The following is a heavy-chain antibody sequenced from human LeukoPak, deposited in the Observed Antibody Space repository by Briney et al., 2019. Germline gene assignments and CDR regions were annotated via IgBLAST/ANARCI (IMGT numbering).Heavy chain of an antibody. CDR3: ARGPVEAVFGVSTED. Sequence: ASVKVSCKASGYTFTSYDVNWVREATGQGLEWMGWMNPSSGNTGYAQKFQGRVSMTRDTSISTAYMELSSLRSEDTAVYYCARGPVEAVFGVSTEDWGQGTTVTVSS. V-gene: IGHV1-8*01. CDR2: MNPSSGNT. J-gene: IGHJ6*02. CDR1: GYTFTSYD. D-gene: IGHD3-10*02.